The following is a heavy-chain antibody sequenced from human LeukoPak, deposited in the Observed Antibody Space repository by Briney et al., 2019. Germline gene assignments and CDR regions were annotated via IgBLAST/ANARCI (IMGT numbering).Heavy chain of an antibody. CDR3: ARDDLRLPGYY. D-gene: IGHD5-12*01. CDR1: GYTFTGYY. CDR2: INPNSGST. V-gene: IGHV1-2*02. Sequence: ASVKVSCKASGYTFTGYYMHWVRQAPGQGLEWMGWINPNSGSTNYAQKFQGRVTMTRDTSISTAYMELSRLRSDDTAVYYCARDDLRLPGYYWGQGTLVTVSS. J-gene: IGHJ4*02.